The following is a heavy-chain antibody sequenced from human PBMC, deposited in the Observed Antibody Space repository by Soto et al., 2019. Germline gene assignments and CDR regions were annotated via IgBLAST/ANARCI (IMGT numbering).Heavy chain of an antibody. V-gene: IGHV1-69*12. CDR1: GDTFGTYT. J-gene: IGHJ3*01. CDR3: AGGDGGADAFDL. CDR2: IIPMFRTT. Sequence: QVQLVQSGTEVRKPGSSVNVSCQASGDTFGTYTFSWVRQAPGQGLQWMGEIIPMFRTTNYAPRFQGRLTITADDSTRIVYMELNSLTFEDTAVYYCAGGDGGADAFDLWGQGTMIDVSS. D-gene: IGHD3-16*01.